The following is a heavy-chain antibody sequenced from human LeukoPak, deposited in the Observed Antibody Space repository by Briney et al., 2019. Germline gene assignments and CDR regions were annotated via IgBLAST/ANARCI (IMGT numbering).Heavy chain of an antibody. D-gene: IGHD1-7*01. Sequence: PSETLSLTCAVYSGSFSGYYWSWIRQPPGKGLEWIGEINHSGSTNYNPSLKSRVTISVDTSKNQFSLKLSSVTAADTAVYYCASKAGTRLRAFDIWGQGTMVTVSS. V-gene: IGHV4-34*01. CDR1: SGSFSGYY. CDR3: ASKAGTRLRAFDI. J-gene: IGHJ3*02. CDR2: INHSGST.